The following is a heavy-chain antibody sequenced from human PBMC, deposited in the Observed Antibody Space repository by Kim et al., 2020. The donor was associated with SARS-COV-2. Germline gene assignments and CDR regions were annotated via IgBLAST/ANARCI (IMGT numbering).Heavy chain of an antibody. CDR1: GFTFSSYA. Sequence: GGSLRLSCAASGFTFSSYAMSWVRQAPGKGLEWVSAISGSGGSTYYADSVKGRFTISRDNSKNTLYLQMNSLRAEDTAVYYCAGDGSGSYYNGDWFDPWGQGTLVTVSS. V-gene: IGHV3-23*01. J-gene: IGHJ5*02. CDR2: ISGSGGST. D-gene: IGHD3-10*01. CDR3: AGDGSGSYYNGDWFDP.